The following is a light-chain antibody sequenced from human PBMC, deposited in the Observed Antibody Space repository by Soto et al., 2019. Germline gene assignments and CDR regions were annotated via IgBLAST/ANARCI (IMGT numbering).Light chain of an antibody. CDR2: GAS. CDR3: QQYDSSPSFT. Sequence: EIVLTQSPGTLSLSPGESATLSCRASQSVSSSYLAWYQQKPGQAPRLLIYGASGRATGIPDRFSGSGSGTYFTLTISRLEPEDFAVYYCQQYDSSPSFTFGPGTKVDI. J-gene: IGKJ3*01. V-gene: IGKV3-20*01. CDR1: QSVSSSY.